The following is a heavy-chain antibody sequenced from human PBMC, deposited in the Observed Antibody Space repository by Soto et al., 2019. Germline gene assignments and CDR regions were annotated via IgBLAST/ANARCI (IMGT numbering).Heavy chain of an antibody. Sequence: ASVKVSCKASGYTFTDYFIHWVRQAPGQGFEWMGWINPKTRGTNYAQKFQGRVTMTRDTSNSTAYMELRGLTSDDTAVYYCARVTLKAGNWFDPWGQGTLVTVSS. CDR1: GYTFTDYF. CDR2: INPKTRGT. CDR3: ARVTLKAGNWFDP. V-gene: IGHV1-2*02. J-gene: IGHJ5*01.